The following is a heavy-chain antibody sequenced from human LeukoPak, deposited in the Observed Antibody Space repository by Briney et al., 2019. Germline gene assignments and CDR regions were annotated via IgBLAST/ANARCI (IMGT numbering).Heavy chain of an antibody. CDR2: ISADGGIR. J-gene: IGHJ4*02. CDR1: GSTFSSHA. Sequence: PGGSLRLSCAASGSTFSSHAMSWVRQAPGKALECVSTISADGGIRYYADSVKGRFTISRDNSKNTLYLQMNSLRAEDTAVYYCGKDLLSDSSAWYLTPFDYWGQGTLVAVSS. V-gene: IGHV3-23*01. D-gene: IGHD6-19*01. CDR3: GKDLLSDSSAWYLTPFDY.